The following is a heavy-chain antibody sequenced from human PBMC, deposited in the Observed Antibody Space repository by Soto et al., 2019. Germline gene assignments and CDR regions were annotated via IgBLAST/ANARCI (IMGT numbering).Heavy chain of an antibody. D-gene: IGHD6-13*01. V-gene: IGHV1-3*01. J-gene: IGHJ5*02. CDR2: ITAGNGKT. CDR3: ARGLVDYSNLDL. Sequence: ASVKVSCKASGYTFTSYAMHWVRQAPGQRLEWLGRITAGNGKTTYSQKFQDRVTITRDAFATTAYMELSRLTSEDTAVYYCARGLVDYSNLDLWGQGTLVTVSS. CDR1: GYTFTSYA.